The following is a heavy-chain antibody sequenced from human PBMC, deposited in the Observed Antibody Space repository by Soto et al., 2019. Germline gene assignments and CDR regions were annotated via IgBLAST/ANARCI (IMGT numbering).Heavy chain of an antibody. CDR1: GFTFSNYG. J-gene: IGHJ4*02. CDR2: ISYDGSNK. Sequence: ESGGGVVQPGRSLRLSCAASGFTFSNYGMHWVRQAPGKGLEWVAVISYDGSNKYYADSMKGRFTISRDNSKNTLYLQMNSLRAEDTAVYYCAKAAYSGSYSLGVYWGQGTLVTVSS. D-gene: IGHD1-26*01. CDR3: AKAAYSGSYSLGVY. V-gene: IGHV3-30*18.